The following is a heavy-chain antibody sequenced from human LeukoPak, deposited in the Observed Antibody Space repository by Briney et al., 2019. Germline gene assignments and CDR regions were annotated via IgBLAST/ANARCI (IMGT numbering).Heavy chain of an antibody. CDR1: GGSISSGDYY. J-gene: IGHJ5*02. Sequence: KTSQTLSLTCTVSGGSISSGDYYWSWIRQPPGKGLEWIGYIYYSGSTNYNPSLKSRVTISVDTSKNQFSLKLGSVTAADTAVYYCARGQTADYDFWSGYLYNWFDPWGQGTLVTVSS. D-gene: IGHD3-3*01. CDR3: ARGQTADYDFWSGYLYNWFDP. V-gene: IGHV4-30-4*01. CDR2: IYYSGST.